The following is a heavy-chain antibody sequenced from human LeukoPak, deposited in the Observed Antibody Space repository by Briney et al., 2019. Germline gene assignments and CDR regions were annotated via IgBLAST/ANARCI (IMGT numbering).Heavy chain of an antibody. V-gene: IGHV3-33*01. Sequence: GRSLRLSCAASGFTFSSYGMHWVRQAPGKGLEWVAVICYDGSNKYYADSVKGRFTISRDNSKNTLYLQMNSLRAEDTAVYYCARDFDYWGQGTLVTVSS. CDR1: GFTFSSYG. CDR3: ARDFDY. CDR2: ICYDGSNK. J-gene: IGHJ4*02.